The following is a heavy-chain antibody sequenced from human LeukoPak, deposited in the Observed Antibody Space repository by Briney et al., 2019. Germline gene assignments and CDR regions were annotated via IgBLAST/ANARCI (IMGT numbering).Heavy chain of an antibody. Sequence: ASVKVSCKASGYTFTSYAISWVRQAPGQGLEWMGRIIPILGIANYAQKLQGRVTITADKSTSTAYMELSSLRSEDTAVYYCARETAAGYYGMDVWGQGTTVTVSS. CDR2: IIPILGIA. D-gene: IGHD6-13*01. V-gene: IGHV1-69*04. J-gene: IGHJ6*02. CDR1: GYTFTSYA. CDR3: ARETAAGYYGMDV.